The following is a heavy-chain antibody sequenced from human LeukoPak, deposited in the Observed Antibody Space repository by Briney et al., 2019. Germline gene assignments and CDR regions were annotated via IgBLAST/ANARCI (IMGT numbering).Heavy chain of an antibody. J-gene: IGHJ5*02. D-gene: IGHD1-7*01. Sequence: GGSLRLSCAASGFTFSSYGMHWVRQAPGKGLEWVAFIRYDGSNKYYADSVKGRFTISRDNSKNTLYLQMNSLRAEDTAVYYCAKDLAAGTTGGDWFDPWGQGTLASVSS. CDR1: GFTFSSYG. CDR2: IRYDGSNK. CDR3: AKDLAAGTTGGDWFDP. V-gene: IGHV3-30*02.